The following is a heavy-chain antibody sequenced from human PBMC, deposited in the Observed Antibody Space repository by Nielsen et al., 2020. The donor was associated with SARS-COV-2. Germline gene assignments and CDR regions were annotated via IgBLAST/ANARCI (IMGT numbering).Heavy chain of an antibody. CDR2: ISWNSGST. CDR3: ARDTHYYDSSGYYAPPYYYYGMDV. V-gene: IGHV3-9*01. Sequence: SLKISCAASGFTIEDYAMHWVRQAPGKGLEWVSGISWNSGSTGYADSVKGRFTISRDNSKNTLYLQMNSLRAEDTAVYYCARDTHYYDSSGYYAPPYYYYGMDVWGQGTTVTVSS. CDR1: GFTIEDYA. J-gene: IGHJ6*02. D-gene: IGHD3-22*01.